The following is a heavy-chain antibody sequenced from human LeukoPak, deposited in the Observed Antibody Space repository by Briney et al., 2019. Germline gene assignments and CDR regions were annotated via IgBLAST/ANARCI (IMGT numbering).Heavy chain of an antibody. J-gene: IGHJ4*02. D-gene: IGHD3-16*01. Sequence: SETLSLTCTVSGGSISSYYWSWLRQPPGKGLEWIGYIYYSGSTNYNPSLKSRVTISVDTSKNQFSLKLSSVTAADTAVYYCAGHLGYFDYWGQGTLVTVSS. V-gene: IGHV4-59*08. CDR1: GGSISSYY. CDR3: AGHLGYFDY. CDR2: IYYSGST.